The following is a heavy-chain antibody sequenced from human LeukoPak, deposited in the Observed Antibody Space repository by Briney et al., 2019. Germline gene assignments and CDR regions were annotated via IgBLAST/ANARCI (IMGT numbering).Heavy chain of an antibody. CDR1: GYTFTGYY. D-gene: IGHD1-1*01. J-gene: IGHJ3*02. Sequence: ASVKVSCKASGYTFTGYYMHWVRQAPGQGLEWMGRINPNSGGTNYAQKFQGRVTMTRDTSISTAYMELSRLRSDDTAAYYCAREGTTGTTYAFDIWGQGTMVTVSS. CDR3: AREGTTGTTYAFDI. V-gene: IGHV1-2*06. CDR2: INPNSGGT.